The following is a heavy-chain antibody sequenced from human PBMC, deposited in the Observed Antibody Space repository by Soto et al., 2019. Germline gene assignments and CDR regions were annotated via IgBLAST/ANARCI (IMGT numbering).Heavy chain of an antibody. CDR3: AKDPGDLDG. D-gene: IGHD3-10*01. CDR2: INRDGSAK. Sequence: GGSLRLSCAASGFTFNTYWMSWVRQASGKGLEWVANINRDGSAKCYVDAVKGRFTISRDNAKNTLDLEMNRLTAEDTAVYYCAKDPGDLDGWGRGTLVTVSS. V-gene: IGHV3-7*03. J-gene: IGHJ4*02. CDR1: GFTFNTYW.